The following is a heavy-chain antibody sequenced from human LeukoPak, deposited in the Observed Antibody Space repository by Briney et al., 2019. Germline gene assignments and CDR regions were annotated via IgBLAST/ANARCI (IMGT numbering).Heavy chain of an antibody. Sequence: GGSLRLSCAVSGNSLSNYGMSWVRQAPGKGLEWVAGISGSGGGTNYADSVKGRFTISRDNPKDTLYLQMNRLRAEDTAVYFCAKRGVVIRVILVGFHKEAYYFDSWGQGALVTVSS. CDR3: AKRGVVIRVILVGFHKEAYYFDS. CDR2: ISGSGGGT. D-gene: IGHD3-22*01. V-gene: IGHV3-23*01. J-gene: IGHJ4*02. CDR1: GNSLSNYG.